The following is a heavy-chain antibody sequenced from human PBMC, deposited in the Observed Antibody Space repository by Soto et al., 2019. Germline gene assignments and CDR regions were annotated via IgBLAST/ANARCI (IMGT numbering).Heavy chain of an antibody. J-gene: IGHJ6*02. CDR2: IIPIFGTA. CDR1: GGTFSSYA. V-gene: IGHV1-69*12. CDR3: ASGVVVVAASVLYGMDV. Sequence: QVQLVQSGAEVKKPGSSVKVSCNASGGTFSSYAISWVRQAPGQGLEWMGGIIPIFGTANYAQKFQGRVTITADESTSTAYMELSSLRSEDTAVYYCASGVVVVAASVLYGMDVWGQGTTVTVSS. D-gene: IGHD2-15*01.